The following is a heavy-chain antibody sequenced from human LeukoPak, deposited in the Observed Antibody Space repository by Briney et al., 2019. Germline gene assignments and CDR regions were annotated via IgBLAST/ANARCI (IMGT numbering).Heavy chain of an antibody. J-gene: IGHJ3*02. CDR2: IIPIFHTA. Sequence: GASVKVSCKASGGTFSSYAISWVRQAPGQGLEWMGGIIPIFHTADYAQKFQGRVTMTTDTSTSTAYMELRSLRSDDTAVYYCARDPLFHDFRGNSSSPYGFDIWGQGTMVTVSS. CDR1: GGTFSSYA. D-gene: IGHD3/OR15-3a*01. CDR3: ARDPLFHDFRGNSSSPYGFDI. V-gene: IGHV1-69*05.